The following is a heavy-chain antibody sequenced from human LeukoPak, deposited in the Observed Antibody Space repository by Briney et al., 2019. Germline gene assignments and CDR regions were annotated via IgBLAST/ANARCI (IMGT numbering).Heavy chain of an antibody. CDR2: IYPGDSDP. V-gene: IGHV5-51*01. Sequence: GESLKSSCKGSGYIFTTDWIGWVRQMRGKGLEWMGIIYPGDSDPRYSPSFQGQVTISADKSISTAYLQWSSLKASDSAMYYCVRHGLGSSWFGFDYWGQGTLVTVSS. D-gene: IGHD6-13*01. CDR3: VRHGLGSSWFGFDY. CDR1: GYIFTTDW. J-gene: IGHJ4*02.